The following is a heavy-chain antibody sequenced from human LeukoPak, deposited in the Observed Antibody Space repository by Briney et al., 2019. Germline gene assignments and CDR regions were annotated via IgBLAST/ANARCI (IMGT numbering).Heavy chain of an antibody. J-gene: IGHJ4*02. CDR3: AKDPLRYCSSTSCYGIDY. CDR2: ISYDGSNK. CDR1: GFTFSSYG. Sequence: PGGSLRLSCAASGFTFSSYGMHWVRQAPGKGLEWVAVISYDGSNKYYADSVKGRFTISRDNSKNTLYLQMNSLRAEDTAVYYCAKDPLRYCSSTSCYGIDYWGQGTLVTVSS. D-gene: IGHD2-2*01. V-gene: IGHV3-30*18.